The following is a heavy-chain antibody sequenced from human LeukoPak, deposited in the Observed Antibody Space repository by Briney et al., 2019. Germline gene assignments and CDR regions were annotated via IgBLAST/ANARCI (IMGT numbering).Heavy chain of an antibody. CDR3: ARGLAAAGGVFFDY. CDR2: IKEDGSAK. CDR1: GFTFSRYW. Sequence: PGGSLRLSCAASGFTFSRYWMSWVRQAPGKGLEWVANIKEDGSAKYYVDSVKGRFTISRDNAKNTLYLQMNTLRPEDTAVYYCARGLAAAGGVFFDYWGQGTLVAVSS. D-gene: IGHD6-13*01. V-gene: IGHV3-7*01. J-gene: IGHJ4*02.